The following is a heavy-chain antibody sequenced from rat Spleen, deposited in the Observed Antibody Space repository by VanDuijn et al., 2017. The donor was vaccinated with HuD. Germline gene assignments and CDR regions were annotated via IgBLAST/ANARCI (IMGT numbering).Heavy chain of an antibody. V-gene: IGHV3-3*01. CDR3: ARGRYNSNWFAF. CDR2: INSAGST. D-gene: IGHD4-3*01. Sequence: EMQLQESGPGLVRPSQSLSLTCSVTDYSITSSYRWNWIRQFPGNKLEWMGFINSAGSTNYNPSLKSRVSITRDTSKNRFFLQLNSVTTEDTATYYCARGRYNSNWFAFWGQGTLVTVSS. CDR1: DYSITSSYR. J-gene: IGHJ3*01.